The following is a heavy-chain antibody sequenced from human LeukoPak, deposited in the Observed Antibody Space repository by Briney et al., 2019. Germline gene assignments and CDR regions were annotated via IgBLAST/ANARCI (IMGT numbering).Heavy chain of an antibody. J-gene: IGHJ4*02. CDR2: ISSSSSYI. CDR3: ASPRPGYSPYYFDY. Sequence: GGSLRLSCAASGFTFSSYSMNWVRQAPGKGLEWVSSISSSSSYIYYADSAKGRFTISRDNAKNSLYLQMNSLRAEDTAVYYCASPRPGYSPYYFDYWGQGTLVTVSS. V-gene: IGHV3-21*01. CDR1: GFTFSSYS. D-gene: IGHD5-18*01.